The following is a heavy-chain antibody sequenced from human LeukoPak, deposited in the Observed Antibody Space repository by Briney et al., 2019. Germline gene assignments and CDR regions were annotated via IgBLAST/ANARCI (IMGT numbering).Heavy chain of an antibody. CDR2: ISFDGSNK. J-gene: IGHJ5*02. CDR3: AKDHYDTGGTYSFDP. CDR1: GFTFSSYG. V-gene: IGHV3-30*18. Sequence: PGGSLRHSCAASGFTFSSYGMHWVRQAPGKGLEWVAVISFDGSNKYYADSVKGRFTISRDNSKNRLYLQMNSLRAEDTAVYYCAKDHYDTGGTYSFDPWGQGTLVTVSS. D-gene: IGHD2-8*02.